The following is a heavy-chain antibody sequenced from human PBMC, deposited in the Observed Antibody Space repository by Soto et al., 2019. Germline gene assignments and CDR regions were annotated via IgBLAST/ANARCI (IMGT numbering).Heavy chain of an antibody. J-gene: IGHJ4*02. CDR1: GGSISSYY. D-gene: IGHD5-12*01. V-gene: IGHV4-59*12. Sequence: SETLSLTCTVSGGSISSYYWSWIRQPPGKGLEWIGYIYYSGSTNYNPSLKSRVTISVDTSKNQFSLKLSSVTAADTAVYYCARKWLRYTNDYWGQGTLVTVSS. CDR2: IYYSGST. CDR3: ARKWLRYTNDY.